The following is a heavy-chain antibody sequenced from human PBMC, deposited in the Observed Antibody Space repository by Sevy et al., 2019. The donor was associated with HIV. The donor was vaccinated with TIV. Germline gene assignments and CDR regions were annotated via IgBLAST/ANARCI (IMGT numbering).Heavy chain of an antibody. CDR1: GFTFNYYS. CDR2: ISSGSSYI. J-gene: IGHJ4*02. D-gene: IGHD3-22*01. V-gene: IGHV3-21*01. CDR3: ARVDYYDTSASDY. Sequence: GGSLRLSCAASGFTFNYYSMNWVRQAPGKGLEWVGSISSGSSYIKYGDSVKGRFTISRDNAKNSLYLQLNSPRVEDTAIYYCARVDYYDTSASDYWGQGTLVTVSS.